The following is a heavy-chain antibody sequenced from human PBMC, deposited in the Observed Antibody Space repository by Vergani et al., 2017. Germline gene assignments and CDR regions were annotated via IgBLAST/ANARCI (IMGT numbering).Heavy chain of an antibody. CDR1: GFTFSSYG. Sequence: QVQLVESGGGVVQPGRSLRLSCAASGFTFSSYGMHWVRQAPGKGLEWVAVISYDGSNKYYADSVKGRFTISRDNSKNTLYLQMNSLRAEDTAVYYCAKDQIAVAGFGLDYYDGMDVWGQGTTVTVSS. CDR3: AKDQIAVAGFGLDYYDGMDV. J-gene: IGHJ6*02. D-gene: IGHD6-19*01. V-gene: IGHV3-30*18. CDR2: ISYDGSNK.